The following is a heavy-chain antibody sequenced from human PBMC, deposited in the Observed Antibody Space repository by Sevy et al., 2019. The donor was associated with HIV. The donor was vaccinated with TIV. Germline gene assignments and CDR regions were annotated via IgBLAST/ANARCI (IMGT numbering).Heavy chain of an antibody. CDR2: ISYDGSNK. Sequence: GGSLRLSCAASGFTFSSYAMHWVRQAPGKGLEWVAVISYDGSNKYYADSVKGRFTISRDNSKNTLYLQMNSLRAEDTAVYYCARGTQIEKFVVVLAATPAYYYGMDVWGQGTTVTVSS. CDR3: ARGTQIEKFVVVLAATPAYYYGMDV. V-gene: IGHV3-30*04. D-gene: IGHD2-15*01. J-gene: IGHJ6*02. CDR1: GFTFSSYA.